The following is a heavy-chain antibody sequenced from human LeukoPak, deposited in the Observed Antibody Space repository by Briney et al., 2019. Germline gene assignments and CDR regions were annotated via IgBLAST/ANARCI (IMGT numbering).Heavy chain of an antibody. J-gene: IGHJ6*02. CDR1: GFTVSNNY. Sequence: GGSLRLSCAASGFTVSNNYMSWVRQAPGKGLEWVALIYSGGSTYYADFVKGRFTISRDNSKNTLYLQMSSLRAEDTAVYYCAGFSHKGVWGQGTTVAVSS. V-gene: IGHV3-66*01. CDR2: IYSGGST. CDR3: AGFSHKGV.